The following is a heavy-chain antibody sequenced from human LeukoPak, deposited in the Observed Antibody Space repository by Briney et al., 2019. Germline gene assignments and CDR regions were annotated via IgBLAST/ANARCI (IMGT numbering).Heavy chain of an antibody. J-gene: IGHJ4*02. Sequence: PGGSLRLSCAASGFTLRSYTMNWVRQAPGKGLEWVSGISWNSGSIGYADSVKGRFTISRDNAKNSLYLQMNSLRAEDTALYYRACSNYYGSGTYFDYWGQGTLVTVSS. V-gene: IGHV3-9*01. D-gene: IGHD3-10*01. CDR3: ACSNYYGSGTYFDY. CDR1: GFTLRSYT. CDR2: ISWNSGSI.